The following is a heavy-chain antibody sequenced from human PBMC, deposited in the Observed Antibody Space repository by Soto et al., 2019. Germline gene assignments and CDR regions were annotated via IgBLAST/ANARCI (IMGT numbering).Heavy chain of an antibody. Sequence: SETLSLTCVVYGGSFSGYYWSWIRQPPGKGLEWIGEISHSGSTNYNPSLKSRVIISVDTSKDQLSLKLTSVTAADTAVYYCARVYCSSTSCYINWFDPWGQGTLVTVSS. J-gene: IGHJ5*02. CDR3: ARVYCSSTSCYINWFDP. CDR2: ISHSGST. D-gene: IGHD2-2*02. CDR1: GGSFSGYY. V-gene: IGHV4-34*01.